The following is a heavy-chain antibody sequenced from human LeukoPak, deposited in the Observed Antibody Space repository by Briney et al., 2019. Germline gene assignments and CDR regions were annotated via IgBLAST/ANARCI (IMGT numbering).Heavy chain of an antibody. J-gene: IGHJ4*02. D-gene: IGHD3-10*01. V-gene: IGHV3-53*01. CDR2: IYSGGST. CDR3: AKDSITMVRGVDHWYFDY. Sequence: GGSLRLSCAASGFTVSSNYMSWVRQAPGKGLEWVSVIYSGGSTYYADSVKGRFTISRDNSKNTLYLQMNSLRAEDTAVYYCAKDSITMVRGVDHWYFDYWGQGTLVTVSS. CDR1: GFTVSSNY.